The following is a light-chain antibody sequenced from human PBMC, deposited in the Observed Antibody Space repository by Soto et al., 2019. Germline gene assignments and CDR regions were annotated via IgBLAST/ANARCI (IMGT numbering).Light chain of an antibody. CDR2: DAS. CDR3: HQYGSSST. CDR1: QSVSSY. J-gene: IGKJ1*01. V-gene: IGKV3-11*01. Sequence: EIVLTQSPATLSLSPGERATLSCRASQSVSSYLAWYQQKPGQAPRLLIYDASNRATGIPARFSGSGSGTDFTLTISSLEPEDFAVYYCHQYGSSSTFGQGTKVDIK.